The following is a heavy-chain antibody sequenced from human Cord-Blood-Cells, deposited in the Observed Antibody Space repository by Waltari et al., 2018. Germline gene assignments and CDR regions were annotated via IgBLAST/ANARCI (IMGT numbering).Heavy chain of an antibody. D-gene: IGHD2-2*01. CDR3: ATASPLCSSTSCYYYYGMDV. CDR2: IYYSGSA. CDR1: GGSISSSSYY. V-gene: IGHV4-39*01. J-gene: IGHJ6*02. Sequence: QLQLQESGPGLVTPSETLSLTCTVSGGSISSSSYYWGWIRQPPGTGGEGIGSIYYSGSAYYNPSLKSRVTISVDTSKNQFSLRLSSVTAADTAVYYCATASPLCSSTSCYYYYGMDVWGQGTTFTVSS.